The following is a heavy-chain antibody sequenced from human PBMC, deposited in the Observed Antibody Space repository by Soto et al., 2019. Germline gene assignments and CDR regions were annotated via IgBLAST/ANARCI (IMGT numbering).Heavy chain of an antibody. CDR2: ISAYNGNT. V-gene: IGHV1-18*01. Sequence: ASVKVSCKASGYIFTNYGFSWVRQAPGQGLEWMGWISAYNGNTNYAQKFQERVSLTTDTATSTAYMELRSLRSDDTAVYYYARSMRGYFLRDPNAYWGQGTLVTVYS. CDR3: ARSMRGYFLRDPNAY. D-gene: IGHD3-22*01. J-gene: IGHJ4*02. CDR1: GYIFTNYG.